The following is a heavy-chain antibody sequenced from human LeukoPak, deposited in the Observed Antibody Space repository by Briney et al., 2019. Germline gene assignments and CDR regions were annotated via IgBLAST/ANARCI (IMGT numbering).Heavy chain of an antibody. V-gene: IGHV4-31*03. CDR2: IYDRGST. CDR3: ARGRGLLYY. Sequence: PSQTLSLTCTVSGGSISSGGYYWTWIRQLPGKGLEYIGHIYDRGSTYYNPSLKSRLTISVDTSKNQFSLKVKSVTAADTAVYYCARGRGLLYYWGQGTLVTVSS. CDR1: GGSISSGGYY. J-gene: IGHJ4*02.